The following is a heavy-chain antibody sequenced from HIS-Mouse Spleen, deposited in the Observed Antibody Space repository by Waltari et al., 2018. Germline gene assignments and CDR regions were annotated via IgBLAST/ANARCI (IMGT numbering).Heavy chain of an antibody. D-gene: IGHD6-13*01. CDR2: IYWDDDK. V-gene: IGHV2-5*02. CDR3: ARRGYSSSWYQH. J-gene: IGHJ1*01. Sequence: QITLKESGPTLVKPTQTLTLTCTFSGFSLSTSGVGVGWIRQPPGKALEWLALIYWDDDKRYSPSLKNRLTITKDTSNNQVVLTMTNMDPADTATYYCARRGYSSSWYQHWGQGTLVTVSS. CDR1: GFSLSTSGVG.